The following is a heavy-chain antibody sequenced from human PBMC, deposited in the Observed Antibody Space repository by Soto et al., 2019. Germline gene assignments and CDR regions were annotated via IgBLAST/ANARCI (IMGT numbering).Heavy chain of an antibody. CDR2: IYYSGST. Sequence: PSDTLSLTFTVSGGSISSYYWSWIRQPPGKGLEWILYIYYSGSTYYNPSLKSRVTISVDTSKNQFSLKLSSVTAAETAVYYCARGGITYYYYGMDXWGQVTTVTVS. CDR3: ARGGITYYYYGMDX. V-gene: IGHV4-59*04. J-gene: IGHJ6*02. D-gene: IGHD3-10*01. CDR1: GGSISSYY.